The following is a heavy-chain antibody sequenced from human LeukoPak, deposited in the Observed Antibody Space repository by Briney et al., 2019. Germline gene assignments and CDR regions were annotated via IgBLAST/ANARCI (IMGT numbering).Heavy chain of an antibody. Sequence: SVKVSCKASGGTFSSCAISWVRQAPGQGLEWVGRIVPILGTANYAQNFQGRVTITADRSTTTAYMELSSLRSEDTAVYYCARVPQGSSWPYYFDYWGQGTLVTVSS. CDR2: IVPILGTA. V-gene: IGHV1-69*04. CDR3: ARVPQGSSWPYYFDY. CDR1: GGTFSSCA. D-gene: IGHD6-13*01. J-gene: IGHJ4*02.